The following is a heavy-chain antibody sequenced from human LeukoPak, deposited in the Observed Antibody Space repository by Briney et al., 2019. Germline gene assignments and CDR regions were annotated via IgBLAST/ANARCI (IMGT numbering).Heavy chain of an antibody. D-gene: IGHD1-26*01. V-gene: IGHV3-9*01. CDR3: AKHLTATNTYIFFGLDV. J-gene: IGHJ6*02. CDR1: GYSFIDYG. CDR2: INWNGGGT. Sequence: GGSLRVSCAATGYSFIDYGMHWVRQPLGKGLEWVSAINWNGGGTDDADSVKGRFTIFRDNAKNSLYLQLSSLRPEDTALYYCAKHLTATNTYIFFGLDVWGQGTSVTVSS.